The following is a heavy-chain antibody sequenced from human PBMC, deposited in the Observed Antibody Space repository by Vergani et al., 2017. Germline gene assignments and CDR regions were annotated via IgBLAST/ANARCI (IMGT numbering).Heavy chain of an antibody. CDR2: IYYSGST. CDR1: GGSISSYY. V-gene: IGHV4-59*01. CDR3: ASSQLGDAFDG. D-gene: IGHD3-10*01. J-gene: IGHJ3*01. Sequence: QVQLQESGPGLVKPSETLSLTCTVSGGSISSYYWSWIRQPPGKGLEWIGYIYYSGSTNYNPSLKSRVTISVDTSRNQFSLKLSSVTAADTAVYYCASSQLGDAFDGWGQGTMVTVSS.